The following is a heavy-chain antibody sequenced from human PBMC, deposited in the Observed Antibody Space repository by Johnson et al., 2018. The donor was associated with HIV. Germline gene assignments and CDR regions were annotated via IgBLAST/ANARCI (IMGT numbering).Heavy chain of an antibody. CDR2: INSDGSST. CDR1: GFTFSSYW. D-gene: IGHD3-16*02. V-gene: IGHV3-74*01. Sequence: VQLVESGGGLVQPGGSLRLSCAASGFTFSSYWMHWVRQAPGTGLVWVSRINSDGSSTSYAASVKGRFTISRDNAKNTLYLQMKSMRAGDTAVYYCARDYSDYVWGSYRFGAFDIWGQGTMVTVSS. J-gene: IGHJ3*02. CDR3: ARDYSDYVWGSYRFGAFDI.